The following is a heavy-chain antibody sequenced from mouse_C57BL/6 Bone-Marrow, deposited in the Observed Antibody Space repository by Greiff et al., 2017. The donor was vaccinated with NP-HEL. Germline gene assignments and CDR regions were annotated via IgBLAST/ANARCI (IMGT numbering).Heavy chain of an antibody. V-gene: IGHV1-69*01. CDR3: ACSLHWYFDV. Sequence: QVQLQQPGAELVMPGASVKLSCKASGYTFTSYWMHWVKQRPGQGLEWIGEIDPSDSYTNYNQKFKGKSTLTVDKSSITAYMQLSSLTSEDSAVYYCACSLHWYFDVWGTGTTVTVSS. J-gene: IGHJ1*03. CDR2: IDPSDSYT. CDR1: GYTFTSYW. D-gene: IGHD6-2*01.